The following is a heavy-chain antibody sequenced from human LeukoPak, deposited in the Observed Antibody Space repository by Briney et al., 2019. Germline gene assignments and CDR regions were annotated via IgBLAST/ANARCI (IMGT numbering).Heavy chain of an antibody. CDR1: GFTFSSYA. D-gene: IGHD3-10*01. CDR2: ISSNGGST. CDR3: ARRGTTMVRGVDYYFDY. V-gene: IGHV3-64*01. Sequence: GGSLRLSCAASGFTFSSYAMHWVRQAPGKGLDYVSAISSNGGSTYYANSVKGRFTISRDNSKNTLYLQMGSLRAEDMAVYYCARRGTTMVRGVDYYFDYWGQGTLVTVSS. J-gene: IGHJ4*02.